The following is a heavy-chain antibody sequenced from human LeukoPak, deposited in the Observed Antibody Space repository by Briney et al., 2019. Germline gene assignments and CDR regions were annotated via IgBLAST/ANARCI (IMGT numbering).Heavy chain of an antibody. CDR3: ARDLKTGNYYDSSGLFDY. D-gene: IGHD3-22*01. V-gene: IGHV3-33*01. CDR2: KWYDGSNK. Sequence: GGSLRLSCAASGFTFSSYGMHWVRQAPGKGLEWVAVKWYDGSNKYYADSVKGRFTISRDNSKNTLYLQMNSLRAEDTAVYYCARDLKTGNYYDSSGLFDYWGQGTLVTVSS. CDR1: GFTFSSYG. J-gene: IGHJ4*02.